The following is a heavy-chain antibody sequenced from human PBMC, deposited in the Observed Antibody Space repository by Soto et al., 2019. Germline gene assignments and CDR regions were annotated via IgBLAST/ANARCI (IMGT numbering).Heavy chain of an antibody. CDR1: GGSISSGGYY. Sequence: QVLLQESGPGLVKPSQTLSLTCTVSGGSISSGGYYWSWIRQHTVKGLEWIGYIYYSGSTYYNPSLKSRVTISVDTSKNQFSLKLSSVTAADTAVYYCARVGASGYEGEAAFDIWGQGTLVTVSS. V-gene: IGHV4-31*03. CDR3: ARVGASGYEGEAAFDI. D-gene: IGHD5-12*01. CDR2: IYYSGST. J-gene: IGHJ3*02.